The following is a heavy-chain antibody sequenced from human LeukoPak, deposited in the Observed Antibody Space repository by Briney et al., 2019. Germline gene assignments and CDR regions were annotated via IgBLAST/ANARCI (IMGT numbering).Heavy chain of an antibody. D-gene: IGHD3-3*01. CDR2: IYYSGST. V-gene: IGHV4-59*01. Sequence: SETLSLTCTVPGGSLSSYYWSWIRQPPGKGLEWIGYIYYSGSTNYNPSLKSRVTISVDTSKNQFSLKLSSVTAADTAVYYCARGRGRALRGFDPWGQGTLVTVSS. J-gene: IGHJ5*02. CDR3: ARGRGRALRGFDP. CDR1: GGSLSSYY.